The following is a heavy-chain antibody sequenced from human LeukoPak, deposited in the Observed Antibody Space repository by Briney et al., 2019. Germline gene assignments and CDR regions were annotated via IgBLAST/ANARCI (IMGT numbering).Heavy chain of an antibody. D-gene: IGHD1-26*01. V-gene: IGHV3-53*05. CDR2: IYSGGST. CDR1: GFTVSSNY. Sequence: SGGSLRLSCAASGFTVSSNYMSWVRQAPGKGLEWVSVIYSGGSTYYADSVKGRFTISRDNSKNTLYLQMNSLRAEDTAVYYCARGGGSYYAVVDYWGQGTLVTVSS. CDR3: ARGGGSYYAVVDY. J-gene: IGHJ4*02.